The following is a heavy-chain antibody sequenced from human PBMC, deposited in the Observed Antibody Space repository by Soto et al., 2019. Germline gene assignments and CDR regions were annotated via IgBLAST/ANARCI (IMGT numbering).Heavy chain of an antibody. D-gene: IGHD6-19*01. CDR3: ARERVAVAGTVDY. CDR2: ISAYNGNT. V-gene: IGHV1-18*01. J-gene: IGHJ4*02. Sequence: ASVKVSCRASGYTFTSYGISWVRQAPGQGLEWMGWISAYNGNTNYAQKLQGRVTMTTDTSTSTAYKELRSLRSDDTAVYYWARERVAVAGTVDYWGQGTLATVSS. CDR1: GYTFTSYG.